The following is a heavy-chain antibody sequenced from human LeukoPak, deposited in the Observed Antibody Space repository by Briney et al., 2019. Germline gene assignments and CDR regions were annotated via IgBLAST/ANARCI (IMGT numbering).Heavy chain of an antibody. CDR2: FDPEDGET. D-gene: IGHD5-12*01. J-gene: IGHJ3*02. V-gene: IGHV1-24*01. CDR1: GYTLTELS. Sequence: GASVKVSCKVSGYTLTELSMHWVRQAPGKGLEWMGGFDPEDGETIYAQKFQGRVTMTEDTSTDTAYMELSSLRSEDTAVYYCATSLRSLGRLGAFDIWGQGTMVTVSS. CDR3: ATSLRSLGRLGAFDI.